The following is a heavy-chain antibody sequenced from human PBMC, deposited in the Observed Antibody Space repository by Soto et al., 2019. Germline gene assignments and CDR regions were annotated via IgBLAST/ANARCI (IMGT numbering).Heavy chain of an antibody. CDR3: AAGSGGNSPARFDY. CDR2: ISSSSSYI. J-gene: IGHJ4*02. V-gene: IGHV3-21*04. D-gene: IGHD2-21*02. Sequence: PGGSLRLSCAPSGFIFSSYSMNWVRQAPGKGLEWVSSISSSSSYIYYADSVKGRFTITRDMSTSTAYMELSSPRSEDTAVYYCAAGSGGNSPARFDYWGQGTLVTVSS. CDR1: GFIFSSYS.